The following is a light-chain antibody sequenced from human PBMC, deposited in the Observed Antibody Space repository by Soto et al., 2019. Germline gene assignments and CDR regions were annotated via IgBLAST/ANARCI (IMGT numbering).Light chain of an antibody. J-gene: IGLJ3*02. Sequence: SYELAQKPSVSVAPGQTARITCGGNKIGSKSVHWYQQKPGLAPVLVVYNDNDRPSGIPERFSGSNSDSTATLTISRVEAGDEADYYCQVWDGSTDRGGVFGGGTKLTVL. CDR3: QVWDGSTDRGGV. CDR2: NDN. CDR1: KIGSKS. V-gene: IGLV3-21*02.